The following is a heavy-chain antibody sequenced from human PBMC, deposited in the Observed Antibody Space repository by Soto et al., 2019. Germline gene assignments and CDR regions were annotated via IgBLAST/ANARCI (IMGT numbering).Heavy chain of an antibody. J-gene: IGHJ4*02. CDR3: VRVYGEIDY. Sequence: GASVKVSCKASGGTFKSYTISWVRQATGQGLEWMGWMNPKSGNTGYAQQFQGRVIMTRSTSISTAYMELSSLRSEDTAVYYCVRVYGEIDYWGQGTLVTVSS. CDR2: MNPKSGNT. CDR1: GGTFKSYT. D-gene: IGHD4-17*01. V-gene: IGHV1-8*01.